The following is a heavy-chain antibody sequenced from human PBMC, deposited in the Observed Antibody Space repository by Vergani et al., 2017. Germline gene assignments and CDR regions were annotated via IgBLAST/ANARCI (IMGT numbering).Heavy chain of an antibody. CDR2: FIPIFGTA. CDR3: ARRITSQNVVIPKEDGMDV. V-gene: IGHV1-69*12. CDR1: GGTFSSYA. Sequence: QVQLVQSGAEVKKPGSSVKVSCKASGGTFSSYAISWVRQAPGQGRGWMGGFIPIFGTANYAQKFQGRVTITADESTCTAYMEMSSLRSEDTAVYYCARRITSQNVVIPKEDGMDVWGQGTTVTVSS. D-gene: IGHD1-14*01. J-gene: IGHJ6*02.